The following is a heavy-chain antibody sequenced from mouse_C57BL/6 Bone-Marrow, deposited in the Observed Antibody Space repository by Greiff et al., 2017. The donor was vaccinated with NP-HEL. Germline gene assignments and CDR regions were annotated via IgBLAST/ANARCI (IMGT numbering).Heavy chain of an antibody. Sequence: QVQLQQSGAELARPGASVKLSCKASGYTFTSYGISWVKQRTGQGLEWIGEIYPRSGNTYYNEKFKGKATLTADKSSSTAYMELRSLTSEDSAVYFCAKRGYGSGAWFAYGGQGTLVTVSA. CDR2: IYPRSGNT. J-gene: IGHJ3*01. CDR3: AKRGYGSGAWFAY. V-gene: IGHV1-81*01. CDR1: GYTFTSYG. D-gene: IGHD1-1*01.